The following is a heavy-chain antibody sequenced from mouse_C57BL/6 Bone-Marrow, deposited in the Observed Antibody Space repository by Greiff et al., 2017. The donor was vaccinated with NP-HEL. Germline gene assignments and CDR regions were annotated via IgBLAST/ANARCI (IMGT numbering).Heavy chain of an antibody. J-gene: IGHJ3*01. CDR3: ASPKLLLRSWFAY. CDR1: GYTFTDYN. Sequence: EVQLQQSGPELVKPGASVKIPCKASGYTFTDYNMDWVKQSHGKSLEWIGDINPNNGGTIYNQKFKGKATLTVDKSSSTAYMELRSLTSEDTAVYYCASPKLLLRSWFAYWGQGTLVTVSA. D-gene: IGHD1-1*01. CDR2: INPNNGGT. V-gene: IGHV1-18*01.